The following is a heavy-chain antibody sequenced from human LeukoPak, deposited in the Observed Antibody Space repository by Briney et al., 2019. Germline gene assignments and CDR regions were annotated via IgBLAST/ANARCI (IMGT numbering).Heavy chain of an antibody. CDR2: ISWNSGSI. CDR1: GFTFDDYA. Sequence: GGSLRLSCAASGFTFDDYAMHWVRQAPGKGLEWVSGISWNSGSIGYADSVKGRFTISRDNAKNSLYLQMNSLRAEDTAVYYCARDFGDYVFMFDYWGQGTLVTVSS. J-gene: IGHJ4*02. D-gene: IGHD4-17*01. V-gene: IGHV3-9*01. CDR3: ARDFGDYVFMFDY.